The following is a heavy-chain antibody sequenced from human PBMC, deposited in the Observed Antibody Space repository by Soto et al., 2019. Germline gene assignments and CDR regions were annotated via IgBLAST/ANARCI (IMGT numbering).Heavy chain of an antibody. J-gene: IGHJ2*01. Sequence: ASVKVSCKASGYTFTGYYMHSVRQAPGQGLEWMGWINPNSGGTNYAQKFQGRVTMTRDTSISTAYLELSRLRSDDTAVYYCARGDDYSYYHYWYFDFWGRGTRITVSS. V-gene: IGHV1-2*02. CDR3: ARGDDYSYYHYWYFDF. CDR2: INPNSGGT. CDR1: GYTFTGYY. D-gene: IGHD4-4*01.